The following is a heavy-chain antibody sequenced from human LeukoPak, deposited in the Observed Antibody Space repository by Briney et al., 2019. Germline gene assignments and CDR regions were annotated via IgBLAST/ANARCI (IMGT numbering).Heavy chain of an antibody. V-gene: IGHV1-2*02. D-gene: IGHD5-12*01. CDR3: ARDPRVATITGGYYYYGMDV. J-gene: IGHJ6*02. CDR2: INPDSGGT. CDR1: GYTFTCYY. Sequence: ASVKVSCKASGYTFTCYYMHWVRQAPGQGLEWMGWINPDSGGTNYAQKFQGRVTMTRDTSISTAYMELSRLRSDDTAVYYCARDPRVATITGGYYYYGMDVWGQGTTVTVSS.